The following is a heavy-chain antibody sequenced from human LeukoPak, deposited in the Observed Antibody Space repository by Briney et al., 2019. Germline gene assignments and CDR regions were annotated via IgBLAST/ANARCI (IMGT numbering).Heavy chain of an antibody. CDR1: GASVTAHL. CDR3: ARLWRDGSNWHPDDN. J-gene: IGHJ4*02. V-gene: IGHV4-4*07. D-gene: IGHD4-11*01. CDR2: TSVNEGA. Sequence: SETLSLTCTVSGASVTAHLWSWIRQPAGQGLEWIGRTSVNEGATYNPSLMSRVTMSVDTSKTQFSLRLTSMTAADTAIYYCARLWRDGSNWHPDDNWGQGTLVTVSS.